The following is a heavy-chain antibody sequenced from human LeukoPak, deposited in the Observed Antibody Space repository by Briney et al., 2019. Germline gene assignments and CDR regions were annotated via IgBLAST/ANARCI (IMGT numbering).Heavy chain of an antibody. CDR1: DSPLAAFP. V-gene: IGHV3-23*01. Sequence: GGSLRLSVQALDSPLAAFPMAWSGQAPGKGLKWVSAISGSGGSTYYANSVKGRFTISRDKSKNTLYLQMNSLRAEDTAVYYCAKERAGSYSDYWGQGTLVTVSS. D-gene: IGHD1-26*01. J-gene: IGHJ4*02. CDR3: AKERAGSYSDY. CDR2: ISGSGGST.